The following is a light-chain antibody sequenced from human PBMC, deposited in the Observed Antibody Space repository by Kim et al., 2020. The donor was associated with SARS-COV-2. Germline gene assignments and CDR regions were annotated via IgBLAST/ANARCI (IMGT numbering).Light chain of an antibody. CDR2: RSY. CDR1: SSYMGDNY. V-gene: IGLV1-47*01. CDR3: AAWLDGLSGYV. J-gene: IGLJ1*01. Sequence: QSVLTQPPSASGTPGQSVTISCSGNSSYMGDNYVYWYQQLPGAAPKLLIYRSYQRPSGVPDRSSGSKSGTSASLAISGLRSEDEADYYCAAWLDGLSGYVFGAGTKVTVL.